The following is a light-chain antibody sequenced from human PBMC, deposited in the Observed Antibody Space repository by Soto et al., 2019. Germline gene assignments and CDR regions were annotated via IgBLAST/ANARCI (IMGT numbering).Light chain of an antibody. V-gene: IGKV3-11*01. CDR3: QQRSSWPWT. J-gene: IGKJ1*01. Sequence: EIVLTQSPATLSLSPGDRATLSCRASHSVGSLLAWYQQKPGQAPRLLIYFASNRATGVPDRFGGSGSGTDFTLTIDSLESEDFALFYCQQRSSWPWTFGQGTRVEIK. CDR2: FAS. CDR1: HSVGSL.